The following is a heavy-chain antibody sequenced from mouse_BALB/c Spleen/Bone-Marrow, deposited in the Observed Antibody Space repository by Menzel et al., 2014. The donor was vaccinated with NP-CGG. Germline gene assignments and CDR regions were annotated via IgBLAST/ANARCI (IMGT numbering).Heavy chain of an antibody. Sequence: EVKLMESGPDLVKPSQSLSLTCTVIGYSITSGYSWHWIRQFPGNKLEWMGYIHYSGSTNYNPSLKSRISIARDTSKNQFFLQLSSVTTEDTATYYCARITTVVARYAMDYWGQGTSVTVSS. D-gene: IGHD1-1*01. CDR3: ARITTVVARYAMDY. CDR2: IHYSGST. J-gene: IGHJ4*01. CDR1: GYSITSGYS. V-gene: IGHV3-1*02.